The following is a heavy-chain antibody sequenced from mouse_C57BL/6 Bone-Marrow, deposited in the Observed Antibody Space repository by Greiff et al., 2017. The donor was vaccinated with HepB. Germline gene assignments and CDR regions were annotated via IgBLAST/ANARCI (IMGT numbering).Heavy chain of an antibody. CDR3: ARRDSSGTWFAY. D-gene: IGHD3-2*02. Sequence: EVQRVESGPELVKPGASVKIPCKASGYTFTDYNMDWVKQSHGKSLEWIGDINPNNGGTIYNQKFKGKATLTVDKSSSTAYMELRSLTSEDTAVYYCARRDSSGTWFAYWGQGTLVTVSA. CDR1: GYTFTDYN. J-gene: IGHJ3*01. V-gene: IGHV1-18*01. CDR2: INPNNGGT.